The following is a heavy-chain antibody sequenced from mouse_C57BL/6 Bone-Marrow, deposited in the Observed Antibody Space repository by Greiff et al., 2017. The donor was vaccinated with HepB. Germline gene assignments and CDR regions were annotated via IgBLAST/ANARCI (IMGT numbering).Heavy chain of an antibody. J-gene: IGHJ2*02. CDR1: GYTFTDYY. CDR2: INTNNGGT. CDR3: ARPSYYFDY. Sequence: EVQLQESGPELVKPGASVKISCKASGYTFTDYYMNWVKQSHGKSLEWIGDINTNNGGTSYNQKFKGKATLTVDKSSSTAYIELRSLTSEDSAVYYCARPSYYFDYWGQGTSLAVSS. V-gene: IGHV1-26*01.